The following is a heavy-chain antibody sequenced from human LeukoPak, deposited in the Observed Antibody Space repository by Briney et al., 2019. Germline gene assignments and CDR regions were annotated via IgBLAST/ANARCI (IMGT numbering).Heavy chain of an antibody. Sequence: GESLKISCAVSGFIFSDYGFHWVRQAPGKGLEWVAVTRFDGSIKQYADSVKGRFTISRDDSKNTLYLQMNSLKSEDTAVYYCARWGGTRQYYFDYWGRGTLVTVSS. CDR1: GFIFSDYG. V-gene: IGHV3-33*01. D-gene: IGHD1-1*01. J-gene: IGHJ4*02. CDR2: TRFDGSIK. CDR3: ARWGGTRQYYFDY.